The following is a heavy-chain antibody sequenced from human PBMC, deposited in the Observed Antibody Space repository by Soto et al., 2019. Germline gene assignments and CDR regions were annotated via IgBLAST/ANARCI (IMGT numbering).Heavy chain of an antibody. J-gene: IGHJ5*02. V-gene: IGHV1-2*04. CDR2: INPNSGGT. CDR1: GYTFTGYY. CDR3: ARDAVSDFWRRMSWFDP. D-gene: IGHD3-3*01. Sequence: ASVKVSCKXSGYTFTGYYIHWVRQAPGQGLEWMGWINPNSGGTNYAQKFQGWVTMTRDTSISTAYMELSRLRSDDTAVYYCARDAVSDFWRRMSWFDPWGQGTLVTVSS.